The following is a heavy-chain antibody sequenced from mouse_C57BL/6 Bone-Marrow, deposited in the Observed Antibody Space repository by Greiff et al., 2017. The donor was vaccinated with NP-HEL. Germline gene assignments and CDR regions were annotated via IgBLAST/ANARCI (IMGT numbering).Heavy chain of an antibody. CDR1: GYTFTSYW. V-gene: IGHV1-64*01. CDR3: AREGGAFTMIRRVYFDY. Sequence: QVQLQQPGAELVKPGASVKLSCKASGYTFTSYWMHWVKQRPGQGLEWIGMIHPNSGSTNYNEKFKSKATLTVDKSSSTAYMKHSSLTSEDSAVYYCAREGGAFTMIRRVYFDYWGQGTTLTVSS. D-gene: IGHD2-4*01. J-gene: IGHJ2*01. CDR2: IHPNSGST.